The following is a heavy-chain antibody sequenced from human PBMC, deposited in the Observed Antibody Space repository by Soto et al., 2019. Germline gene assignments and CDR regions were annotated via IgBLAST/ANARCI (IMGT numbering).Heavy chain of an antibody. CDR2: IYYSGST. CDR3: ASLRITMARNAYDAFDI. V-gene: IGHV4-31*03. CDR1: GGSISSGGYY. D-gene: IGHD3-10*01. Sequence: SETLSLTCTVSGGSISSGGYYWSWIRQHPGKGLEWIGYIYYSGSTYYNPSLKSRVTISVDTSKNQFSLKLSSVTAADTAVYYCASLRITMARNAYDAFDIWGQGTMVTVSS. J-gene: IGHJ3*02.